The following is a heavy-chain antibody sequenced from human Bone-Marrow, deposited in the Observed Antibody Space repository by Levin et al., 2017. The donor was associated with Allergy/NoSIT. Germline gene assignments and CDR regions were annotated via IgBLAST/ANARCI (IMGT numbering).Heavy chain of an antibody. CDR2: ISGTGRHI. Sequence: GGSLRLSFAASGFNFASYGMNWVRQAPGKGLEWVSSISGTGRHIYLADSLKGRFPISSANAKNSLSLQMNHLRVEDTAVFYCAKDEGPFSSSFAFDCWGQGALVTVSS. J-gene: IGHJ4*02. D-gene: IGHD2-2*01. CDR3: AKDEGPFSSSFAFDC. CDR1: GFNFASYG. V-gene: IGHV3-21*01.